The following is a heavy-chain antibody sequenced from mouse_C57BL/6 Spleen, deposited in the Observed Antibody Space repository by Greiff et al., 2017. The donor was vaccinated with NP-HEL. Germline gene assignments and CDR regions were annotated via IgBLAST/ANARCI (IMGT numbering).Heavy chain of an antibody. V-gene: IGHV14-2*01. J-gene: IGHJ4*01. CDR2: IDPEDGET. CDR1: GFNIKDYY. D-gene: IGHD1-1*01. Sequence: VQLKESGAELVKPGASVKLSCTASGFNIKDYYMHWVKQRTEQGLEWIGRIDPEDGETKYAPKFQGKATITADTSANTAYLQLSSLTSEDTAVYSCARTTVVEAPYAMDYWCQGTSVTVSS. CDR3: ARTTVVEAPYAMDY.